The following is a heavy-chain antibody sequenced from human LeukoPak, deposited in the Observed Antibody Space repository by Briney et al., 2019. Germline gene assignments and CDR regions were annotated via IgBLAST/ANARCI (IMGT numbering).Heavy chain of an antibody. CDR2: VNHSGST. V-gene: IGHV4-34*01. Sequence: SETLSLTCAVYGGSFSGYYWSWIRQPPGKGLEWIGEVNHSGSTNYNPSLKSRVTLSVDTSKNQFSLKLSSVTAADTAVYYCARRPSITMIVVVNNWFDPWGQGTLVTVSS. J-gene: IGHJ5*02. CDR3: ARRPSITMIVVVNNWFDP. CDR1: GGSFSGYY. D-gene: IGHD3-22*01.